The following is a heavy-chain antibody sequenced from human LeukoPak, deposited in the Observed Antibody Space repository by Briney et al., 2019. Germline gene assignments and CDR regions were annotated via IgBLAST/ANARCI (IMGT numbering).Heavy chain of an antibody. D-gene: IGHD3-10*01. V-gene: IGHV3-30*03. Sequence: GGSLRLSCAASGFTFSSYGMHWVRQAPGKGLEWVAVISYDGSNKYYADSVKGRFTISRDNSKNTLYLQMNSLRAEDTAVYYCVVGEGWSLPYYFDSWGQETLVTVS. CDR1: GFTFSSYG. CDR3: VVGEGWSLPYYFDS. CDR2: ISYDGSNK. J-gene: IGHJ4*02.